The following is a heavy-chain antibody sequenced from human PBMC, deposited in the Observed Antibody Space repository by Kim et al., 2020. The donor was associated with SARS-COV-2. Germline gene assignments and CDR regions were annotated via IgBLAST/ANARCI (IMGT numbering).Heavy chain of an antibody. J-gene: IGHJ1*01. D-gene: IGHD3-3*02. CDR2: INASSRT. CDR3: VCALAT. Sequence: SETLSLTCTVSGDSLSSNYWSWDLRPAGKGLEWMVGINASSRTNYNTSFHRRLTMSVDMSTNKFSLQLSIVTTAETAAYYCVCALATWCHGTLFTDAS. CDR1: GDSLSSNY. V-gene: IGHV4-4*07.